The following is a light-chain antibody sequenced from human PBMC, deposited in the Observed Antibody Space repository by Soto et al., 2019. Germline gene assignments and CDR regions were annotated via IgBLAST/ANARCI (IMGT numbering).Light chain of an antibody. Sequence: DIKMSQSPSSLSASVGGGVTLPSRASQSISSWLAWYQQKPGKAPKILIHKASHLESGVPSRFSGNGSGTEFTLTISSLQPGDFATYYCQHYNTYPWTLGQGTKVDIK. V-gene: IGKV1-5*03. CDR2: KAS. J-gene: IGKJ1*01. CDR1: QSISSW. CDR3: QHYNTYPWT.